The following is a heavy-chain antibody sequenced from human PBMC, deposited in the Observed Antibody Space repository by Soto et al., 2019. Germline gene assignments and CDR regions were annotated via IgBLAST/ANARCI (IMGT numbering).Heavy chain of an antibody. V-gene: IGHV4-34*01. CDR1: GGSFSGYY. J-gene: IGHJ5*02. Sequence: QVQLQQWGAGLLKPSETLSLTCAVYGGSFSGYYWSWIRQPPGKGLEWIGEINHSGSTNYNPSLKSGGNISXXTXMXXFALKLSSVTAANTAVYYCARGDMWFGELFHSFDPWGQGTLVTVSS. D-gene: IGHD3-10*01. CDR2: INHSGST. CDR3: ARGDMWFGELFHSFDP.